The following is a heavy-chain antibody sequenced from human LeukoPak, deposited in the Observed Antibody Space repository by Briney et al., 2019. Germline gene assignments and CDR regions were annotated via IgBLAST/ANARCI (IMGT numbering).Heavy chain of an antibody. V-gene: IGHV1-2*02. J-gene: IGHJ4*02. D-gene: IGHD5-12*01. CDR1: GYTLTGYY. CDR2: INPNSGGT. CDR3: ARERGYNGYDEFDY. Sequence: ASVKVSCKASGYTLTGYYMHWVRQAPGQGLEWMGWINPNSGGTNYAQKLQGRVTMTRDTSISTAYMELSRLRSDDTAVYYCARERGYNGYDEFDYWGQGTLVTVSS.